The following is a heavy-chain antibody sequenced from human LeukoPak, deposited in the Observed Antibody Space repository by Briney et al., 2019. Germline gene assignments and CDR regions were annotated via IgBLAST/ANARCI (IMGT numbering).Heavy chain of an antibody. V-gene: IGHV3-21*01. CDR2: ISSSSSYI. D-gene: IGHD5-24*01. CDR1: GFTFSSYS. J-gene: IGHJ4*02. CDR3: ARDQGMAWYEYYFDY. Sequence: PGGSLRLSCAASGFTFSSYSMNWVRQAPGKGLEWVSSISSSSSYIYYADSVKGRFTISRDNAKNSLYLQMNSLRAEDTAVYYCARDQGMAWYEYYFDYWGQGTLVTVSS.